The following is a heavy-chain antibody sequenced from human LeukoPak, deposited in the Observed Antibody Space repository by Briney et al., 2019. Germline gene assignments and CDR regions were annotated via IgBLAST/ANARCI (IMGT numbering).Heavy chain of an antibody. V-gene: IGHV3-53*01. D-gene: IGHD3-10*01. Sequence: GESLRLSCAASGFTVSSTYMSWVRQAPGKGLEWVSVIYSGGSTYYADSVKGRFTISRDNSKNTLYLQTNSLRAEDTAVYYCARESYPVGFDYWGRGTLVTVSS. J-gene: IGHJ4*02. CDR1: GFTVSSTY. CDR3: ARESYPVGFDY. CDR2: IYSGGST.